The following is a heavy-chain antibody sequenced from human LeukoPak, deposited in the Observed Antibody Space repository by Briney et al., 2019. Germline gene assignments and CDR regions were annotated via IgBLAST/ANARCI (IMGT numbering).Heavy chain of an antibody. CDR3: ARRPRGVIIKSWFES. Sequence: PSETLSLTCTVSGGSISNYYWNWIRQSPGKGLEWIGEINHSGSTNYNPSLKSRVTILLDTSKNQFSLKLSSVTAADTAVYYCARRPRGVIIKSWFESWGQGTLVTVSS. D-gene: IGHD3-10*01. V-gene: IGHV4-34*01. CDR1: GGSISNYY. J-gene: IGHJ5*01. CDR2: INHSGST.